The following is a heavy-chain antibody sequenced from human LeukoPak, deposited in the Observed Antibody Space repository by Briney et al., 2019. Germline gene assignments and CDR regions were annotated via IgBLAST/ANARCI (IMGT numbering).Heavy chain of an antibody. CDR3: AKEHIVGATSFDY. Sequence: GGSLRLSCAASGFTFSSYGMHWVRQAPGKGLEWVAFIRYDGSNKYYADSVKGRFTISRDNSKNTLYLQMNSLRAEDTAVYYCAKEHIVGATSFDYWGQGTLVTVSS. D-gene: IGHD1-26*01. V-gene: IGHV3-30*02. J-gene: IGHJ4*02. CDR2: IRYDGSNK. CDR1: GFTFSSYG.